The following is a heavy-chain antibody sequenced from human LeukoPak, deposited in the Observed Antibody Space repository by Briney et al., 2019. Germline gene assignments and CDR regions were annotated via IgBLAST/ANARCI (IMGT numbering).Heavy chain of an antibody. CDR3: ARGDDPMVRGVMGYYGMDV. Sequence: GGSLRLSCAASGFTFSSYGMHWVRQAPGKGLEWVAVISYDGSNKYYADSVKGRFTISKDNSKNTLYLQMNSLRAEDTAVYYCARGDDPMVRGVMGYYGMDVWGQGTTVTVSS. J-gene: IGHJ6*02. V-gene: IGHV3-30*19. CDR1: GFTFSSYG. CDR2: ISYDGSNK. D-gene: IGHD3-10*01.